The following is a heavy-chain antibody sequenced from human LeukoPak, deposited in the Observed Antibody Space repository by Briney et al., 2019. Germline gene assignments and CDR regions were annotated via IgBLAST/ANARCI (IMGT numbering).Heavy chain of an antibody. D-gene: IGHD3-22*01. CDR1: GFSFSSSS. CDR2: LAVGSGNT. V-gene: IGHV1-58*02. CDR3: AAVFGSGYYYYFDY. J-gene: IGHJ4*02. Sequence: ASVKVSCKASGFSFSSSSMQWVRQARGQRLEWIGWLAVGSGNTNYAQKFQGRVTITRDMSTSTAYMELSSLRSEDSALYYCAAVFGSGYYYYFDYWGQGSLVTVSS.